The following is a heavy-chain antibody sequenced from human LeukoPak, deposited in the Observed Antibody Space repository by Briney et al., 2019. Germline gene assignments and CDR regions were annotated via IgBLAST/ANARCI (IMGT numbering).Heavy chain of an antibody. Sequence: GGSLRLSCVVSGFSFSNYWMHWVRQDRGKGGVWVSRINSDGSTTKYAAWVKGRLTISRDNAKNTLYLQMNSLRAEDTAVYYCARGIVGPTGDYWGQGTLVTVSS. J-gene: IGHJ4*02. CDR3: ARGIVGPTGDY. D-gene: IGHD1-26*01. CDR1: GFSFSNYW. CDR2: INSDGSTT. V-gene: IGHV3-74*03.